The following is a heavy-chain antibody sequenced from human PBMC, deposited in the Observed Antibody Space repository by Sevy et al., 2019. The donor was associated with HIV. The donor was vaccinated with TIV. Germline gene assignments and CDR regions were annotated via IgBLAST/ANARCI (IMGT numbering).Heavy chain of an antibody. D-gene: IGHD7-27*01. Sequence: GGSLRLSCAASGFTFSHHNMNWVRQAPGKGLEWISYISKSGSTTYFADSVRGRFTIARDNAKNSLFLKMHGLTDEDTAVYYCAREGNRELGTIRLDSWGRGIQVTVSS. CDR3: AREGNRELGTIRLDS. J-gene: IGHJ4*02. CDR1: GFTFSHHN. CDR2: ISKSGSTT. V-gene: IGHV3-48*02.